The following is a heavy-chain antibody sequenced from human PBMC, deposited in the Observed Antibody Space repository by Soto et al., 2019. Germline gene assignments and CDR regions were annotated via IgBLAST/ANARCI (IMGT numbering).Heavy chain of an antibody. CDR2: MNPDSGHA. D-gene: IGHD2-15*01. CDR3: ARRPHCSGGICYYGLDN. V-gene: IGHV1-8*01. Sequence: QVQLVQSGAEVKKPGVSVKVSCKASGYTFTNSDINWVRQAPGQGLEWMGWMNPDSGHAAYAQKFQGRVTLTTSTSTSTVYMEMRSLGSEDTAVYYCARRPHCSGGICYYGLDNWGQGTLVTVSS. J-gene: IGHJ4*02. CDR1: GYTFTNSD.